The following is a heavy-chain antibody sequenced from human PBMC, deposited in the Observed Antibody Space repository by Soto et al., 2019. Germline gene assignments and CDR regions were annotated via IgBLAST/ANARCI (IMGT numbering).Heavy chain of an antibody. D-gene: IGHD6-13*01. CDR2: IIPIFGTA. CDR3: ARERRYSSSWYYFDY. J-gene: IGHJ4*02. V-gene: IGHV1-69*13. Sequence: ASVKVSCKASGGTFSSYAISWVRQAPGQGLEWMGGIIPIFGTANYAQKFQGRVTLTADESTSTAYMELSSLRSEDTAGDYCARERRYSSSWYYFDYWGQGTLVTVSS. CDR1: GGTFSSYA.